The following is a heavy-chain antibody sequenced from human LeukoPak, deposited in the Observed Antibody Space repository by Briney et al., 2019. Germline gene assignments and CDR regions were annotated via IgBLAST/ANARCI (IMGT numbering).Heavy chain of an antibody. D-gene: IGHD3-10*01. CDR2: IYNGGAP. CDR1: GGSISSYY. Sequence: SETLSLTCTVSGGSISSYYWGWIRQPPGKGLEYIGYIYNGGAPNYNPSLKSRVTISGDTSKNQFSLRLTSVTAADTAVYYCARERLAMVRGVIPKEAWGWFDPWGQGTPVTVSS. J-gene: IGHJ5*02. CDR3: ARERLAMVRGVIPKEAWGWFDP. V-gene: IGHV4-59*01.